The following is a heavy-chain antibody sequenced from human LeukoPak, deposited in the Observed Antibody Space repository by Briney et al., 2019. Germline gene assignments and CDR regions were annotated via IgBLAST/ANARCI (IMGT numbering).Heavy chain of an antibody. V-gene: IGHV3-74*01. J-gene: IGHJ4*02. CDR2: INPDGSYT. CDR1: GFTFMSNW. CDR3: AELTSMVEQY. D-gene: IGHD3-10*01. Sequence: PGGSLRLSCAASGFTFMSNWMHWVRQAPGKGLVWVSRINPDGSYTSYADSVQGRFTISRDNAKNTLYLQMNSLRAEDTAVYYCAELTSMVEQYWGQGTLVTVSS.